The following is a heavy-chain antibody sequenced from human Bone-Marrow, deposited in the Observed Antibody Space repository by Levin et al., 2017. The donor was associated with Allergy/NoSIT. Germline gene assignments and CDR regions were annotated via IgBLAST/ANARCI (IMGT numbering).Heavy chain of an antibody. CDR2: INSDGSST. Sequence: GESLKISCAASGFTFSSYWMHWVRQAPGKGLVWVSRINSDGSSTSYADSVKGRFTISRDNAKNTLYLQMNSLRAEDTAVYYCARSIVVVVAVGGYFDYWGQGTLVTVSS. V-gene: IGHV3-74*01. D-gene: IGHD2-15*01. CDR3: ARSIVVVVAVGGYFDY. CDR1: GFTFSSYW. J-gene: IGHJ4*02.